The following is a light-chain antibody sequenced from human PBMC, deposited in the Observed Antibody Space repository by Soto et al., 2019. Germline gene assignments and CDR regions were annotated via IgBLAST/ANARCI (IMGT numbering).Light chain of an antibody. CDR1: QSITGW. Sequence: DIQMTQFPSTLSASVGDRVIITCRASQSITGWVAWYKQKPGKVPKLLIYDASTLESGVPSRFDGSGSGTEFTLTISSLQPDDFATYYCQQYFSYTPWTFGQGTKVEIK. V-gene: IGKV1-5*01. CDR3: QQYFSYTPWT. CDR2: DAS. J-gene: IGKJ1*01.